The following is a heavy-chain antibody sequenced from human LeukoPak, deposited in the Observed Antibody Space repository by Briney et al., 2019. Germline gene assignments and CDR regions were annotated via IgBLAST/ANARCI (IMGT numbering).Heavy chain of an antibody. Sequence: ASVKVSCKASGYTFTSYGISWLRQAPGQGLEWMGWTSAYNGNTNYAQKLQGRVTMTTDTSTSTAYMELRSLRSDATAVYYCAREPPAAIRSYNWFDPWGQGTLVTVSS. CDR2: TSAYNGNT. CDR3: AREPPAAIRSYNWFDP. D-gene: IGHD2-2*02. CDR1: GYTFTSYG. J-gene: IGHJ5*02. V-gene: IGHV1-18*01.